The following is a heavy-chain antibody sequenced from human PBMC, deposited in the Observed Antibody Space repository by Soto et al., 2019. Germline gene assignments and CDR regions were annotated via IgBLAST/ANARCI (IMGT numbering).Heavy chain of an antibody. Sequence: HPGGSLRLSCTASGFTFRSYAMSWVRQAPGKGLEWVSAISGSGGSTYYADSVKGRFTISRDNSKNTLYLQMNSLRAEDTAVYYCAKDIVVVPAAILLDYWGQGTLVTVSS. CDR3: AKDIVVVPAAILLDY. V-gene: IGHV3-23*01. CDR2: ISGSGGST. D-gene: IGHD2-2*02. J-gene: IGHJ4*02. CDR1: GFTFRSYA.